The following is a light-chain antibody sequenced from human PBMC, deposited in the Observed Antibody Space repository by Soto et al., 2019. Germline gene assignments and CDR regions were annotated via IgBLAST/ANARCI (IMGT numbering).Light chain of an antibody. CDR1: TSDVGGYNY. CDR3: SSYTRRHTWV. Sequence: QSALTQPASVSGSPGQSITISCTGTTSDVGGYNYVSRYQQHPGKAPQVLIYEVSNRPSGVSNRFSGSKSGNTASLTISGLQADDEADYYCSSYTRRHTWVFGGGTKLTVL. V-gene: IGLV2-14*01. CDR2: EVS. J-gene: IGLJ2*01.